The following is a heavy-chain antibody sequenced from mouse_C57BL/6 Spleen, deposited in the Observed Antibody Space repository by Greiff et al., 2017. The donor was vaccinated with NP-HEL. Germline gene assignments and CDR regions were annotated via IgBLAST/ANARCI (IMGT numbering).Heavy chain of an antibody. CDR3: TRHTTYAY. CDR2: INPNNGGT. D-gene: IGHD1-1*01. V-gene: IGHV1-26*01. CDR1: GYTFTDYY. Sequence: EVQLQQSGPELVKPGASVKISCKASGYTFTDYYMNWVKQSHGKSLEWIGDINPNNGGTRYNQKFKGKATLTVDKSSSTAYMELRSLTSEDSAVYYCTRHTTYAYWGQGTLVTVSA. J-gene: IGHJ3*01.